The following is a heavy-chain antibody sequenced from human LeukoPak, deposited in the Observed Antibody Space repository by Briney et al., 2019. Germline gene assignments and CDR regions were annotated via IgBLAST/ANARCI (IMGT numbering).Heavy chain of an antibody. CDR3: AKDLARIGARQSDY. V-gene: IGHV3-23*01. CDR2: ISDSVDST. J-gene: IGHJ4*02. CDR1: GFTFSNYA. D-gene: IGHD6-6*01. Sequence: AGESLRLSCAASGFTFSNYAMSWVRQAPGKGLEWASGISDSVDSTHYADSVKGRFTISRDNSKNTLYLQMNSLRAEDTALYYCAKDLARIGARQSDYWGQGTLVTVSS.